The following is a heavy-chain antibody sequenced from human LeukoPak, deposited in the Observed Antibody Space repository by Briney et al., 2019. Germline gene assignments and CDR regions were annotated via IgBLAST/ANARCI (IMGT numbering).Heavy chain of an antibody. CDR1: GYTFTGYY. CDR2: INPNSGGT. CDR3: ARVSTVLRSSNHPVKFDY. V-gene: IGHV1-2*02. J-gene: IGHJ4*02. Sequence: ASVKVSCKASGYTFTGYYMHWVRQAPGQGLEWMGWINPNSGGTNYAQKFQGRVTMTRDTSISTAYMELSRLRSDDTAVYYRARVSTVLRSSNHPVKFDYWGQGTLVTVSS. D-gene: IGHD3-3*01.